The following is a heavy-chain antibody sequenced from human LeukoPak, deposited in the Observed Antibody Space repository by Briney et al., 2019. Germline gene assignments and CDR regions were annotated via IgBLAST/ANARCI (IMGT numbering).Heavy chain of an antibody. J-gene: IGHJ4*01. CDR3: AKGGGYCSGGSCYFLRY. Sequence: GGALRLSCAASGFTFSSYAMSLVRHAPGKGLECVSAICGSGGSTYYADSVKGRFTISRDNSKNTLYLQMNSLRAEDTAVYYCAKGGGYCSGGSCYFLRYWGQGTLVTV. CDR2: ICGSGGST. CDR1: GFTFSSYA. V-gene: IGHV3-23*01. D-gene: IGHD2-15*01.